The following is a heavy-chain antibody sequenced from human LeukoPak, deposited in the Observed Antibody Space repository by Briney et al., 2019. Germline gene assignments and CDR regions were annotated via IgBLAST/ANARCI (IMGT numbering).Heavy chain of an antibody. V-gene: IGHV3-7*03. CDR2: INHNGNVN. Sequence: GGSLRLSCAASGFTFSSYWMNWACQAPGKGLEWVASINHNGNVNYYVDSVKGRFTISRDNAKNSLYLQMSNLRAEDTAVYFCARGGGLDVWGQGATVTVSS. D-gene: IGHD3-16*01. J-gene: IGHJ6*02. CDR3: ARGGGLDV. CDR1: GFTFSSYW.